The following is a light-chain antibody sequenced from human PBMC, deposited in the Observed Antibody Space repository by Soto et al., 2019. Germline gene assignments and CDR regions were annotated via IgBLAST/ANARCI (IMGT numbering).Light chain of an antibody. CDR2: EVF. CDR1: QSLLYVDGKTY. Sequence: DIGMTQSPLSLSVTPGQPASISCKSSQSLLYVDGKTYLYWYLQKSGQPPQLLIYEVFNRISGVPDRFSGSGSGTDFPLKISRVEAEDVGVYYCMQGIQLPRTFGQGTKVEIK. J-gene: IGKJ1*01. V-gene: IGKV2D-29*01. CDR3: MQGIQLPRT.